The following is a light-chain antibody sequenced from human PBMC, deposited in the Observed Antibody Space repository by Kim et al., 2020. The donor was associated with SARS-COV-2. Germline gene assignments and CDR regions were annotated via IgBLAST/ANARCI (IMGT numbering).Light chain of an antibody. V-gene: IGKV1-5*01. J-gene: IGKJ2*01. CDR3: QQYGSSPYT. CDR2: GAS. Sequence: DIQMTQSPSTLSAFVGNRVTFTCRASQSVDSWLAWYQQKPGQAPKLLIYGASSRATGIPDRFSGSGSGTDFTLTISRLEPEDFAVYYCQQYGSSPYTFGQGTKLEI. CDR1: QSVDSW.